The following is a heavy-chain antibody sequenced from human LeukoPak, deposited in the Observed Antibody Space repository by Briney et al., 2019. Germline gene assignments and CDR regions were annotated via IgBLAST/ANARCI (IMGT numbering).Heavy chain of an antibody. CDR2: IYTSGST. CDR3: AGDYYDSSGYYLDYFDY. D-gene: IGHD3-22*01. J-gene: IGHJ4*02. CDR1: GGSFSGYY. Sequence: SETLSLTCAVYGGSFSGYYWSWIRQPAGKGLEWIGRIYTSGSTNYNPSLKSRVTMSVDTSKNQFSLKLSSVTAADTAVYYCAGDYYDSSGYYLDYFDYWGQGTLVTVSS. V-gene: IGHV4-59*10.